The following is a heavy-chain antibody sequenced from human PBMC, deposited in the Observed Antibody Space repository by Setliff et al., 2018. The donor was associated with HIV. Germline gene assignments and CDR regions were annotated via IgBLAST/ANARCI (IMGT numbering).Heavy chain of an antibody. D-gene: IGHD1-26*01. CDR2: IYYSGST. Sequence: PSETLSLTCAVYGGSFSGYYWSWIRQPPGKGLEWIGYIYYSGSTYYNPSLKSRVTISVDTSKNQFSLKLSSVTAADTAVYYCAREAVLFGGSYRFDYWGQGTRVTVSS. J-gene: IGHJ4*02. V-gene: IGHV4-34*09. CDR3: AREAVLFGGSYRFDY. CDR1: GGSFSGYY.